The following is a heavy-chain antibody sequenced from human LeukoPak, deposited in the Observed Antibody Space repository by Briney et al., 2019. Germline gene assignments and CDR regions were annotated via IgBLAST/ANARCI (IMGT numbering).Heavy chain of an antibody. CDR3: AKDRGVYTFGAYYFDS. V-gene: IGHV3-30*04. D-gene: IGHD3-3*01. Sequence: GGSLRLSCAASGLPFSSFSIHWVRQSPGKGLEWVACISKDGTDKYYADSVRGRSTISRDNSEKTLFLQINSLKPEDTAVYYCAKDRGVYTFGAYYFDSWGKGTLVTVAS. J-gene: IGHJ4*02. CDR2: ISKDGTDK. CDR1: GLPFSSFS.